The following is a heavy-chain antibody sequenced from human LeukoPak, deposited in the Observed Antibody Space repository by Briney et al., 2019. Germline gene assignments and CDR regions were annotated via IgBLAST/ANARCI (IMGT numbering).Heavy chain of an antibody. Sequence: GGALTLSCPPSGFTFSSYIMNWVRPAPAKGLEGVSYISNSSSTINYADSVKGRFTISKDDAKNSLYLQMNSLRAEDTAVYYCARGRTIFGVVIMDDYWGQGTLVTVSS. J-gene: IGHJ4*02. CDR2: ISNSSSTI. CDR3: ARGRTIFGVVIMDDY. V-gene: IGHV3-48*01. D-gene: IGHD3-3*01. CDR1: GFTFSSYI.